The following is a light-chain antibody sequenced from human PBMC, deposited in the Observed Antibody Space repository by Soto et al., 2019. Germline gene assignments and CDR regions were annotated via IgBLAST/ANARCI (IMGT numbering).Light chain of an antibody. CDR3: SSYTSSSILYV. Sequence: QSALTQPASVSGSPGQSITISCTGTSSDVGGYNYVSWYQQHPGKAPKLMIYEVSNRPSGVSNRFSGSKSGYTASLTISGLQAEDEADYYCSSYTSSSILYVFGSGTKVTV. V-gene: IGLV2-14*01. CDR2: EVS. CDR1: SSDVGGYNY. J-gene: IGLJ1*01.